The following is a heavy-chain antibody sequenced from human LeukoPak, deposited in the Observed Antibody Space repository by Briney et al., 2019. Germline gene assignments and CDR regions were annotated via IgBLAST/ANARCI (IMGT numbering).Heavy chain of an antibody. D-gene: IGHD3-22*01. Sequence: SETLSLTCTASGGSISSSSYYWGWIRQPPGKGLEWIGSIYYTRSTYYNPSLKSRVTISVDTSKNQFSLKLTSVTAADTAVYYCARGVTMIVVVIHDWYFDLWGRGTLVTVSS. CDR1: GGSISSSSYY. CDR2: IYYTRST. CDR3: ARGVTMIVVVIHDWYFDL. V-gene: IGHV4-39*01. J-gene: IGHJ2*01.